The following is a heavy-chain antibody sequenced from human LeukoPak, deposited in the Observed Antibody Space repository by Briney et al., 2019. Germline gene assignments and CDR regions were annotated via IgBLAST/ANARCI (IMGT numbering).Heavy chain of an antibody. V-gene: IGHV4-4*02. CDR3: ARSSAAEGPTHNWFGP. CDR2: IYHDGNT. CDR1: GGSISSSPW. Sequence: SETLSLTCAVSGGSISSSPWCSWVRQPPGKGLEWIGTIYHDGNTDYSPSLKSRVTISVDKAKNQLALKLTSVTAADTAVYYCARSSAAEGPTHNWFGPWGQGTLVTVPS. D-gene: IGHD6-13*01. J-gene: IGHJ5*02.